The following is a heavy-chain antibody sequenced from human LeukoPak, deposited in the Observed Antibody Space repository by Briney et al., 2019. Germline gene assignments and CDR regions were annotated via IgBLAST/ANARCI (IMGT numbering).Heavy chain of an antibody. CDR1: GYTFTSYY. D-gene: IGHD2-8*02. J-gene: IGHJ4*02. CDR2: INPSGTNT. CDR3: AREESGGYFDY. Sequence: ASVKVSCKASGYTFTSYYMHWVRQAPGQALEWMGLINPSGTNTNYAQKFRGRVTMTRDTSTSTVYMDLSSLRSEDTAMYFCAREESGGYFDYWGQGTLVTVSS. V-gene: IGHV1-46*01.